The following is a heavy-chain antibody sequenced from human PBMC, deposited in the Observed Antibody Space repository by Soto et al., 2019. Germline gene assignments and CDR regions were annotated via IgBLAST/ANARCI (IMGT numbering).Heavy chain of an antibody. V-gene: IGHV3-23*01. CDR1: GFTFRSCA. CDR2: IIDSGGST. Sequence: GGSLILSCAASGFTFRSCAMGWVRQAPGKGLEWVSDIIDSGGSTYYADAVKGRFTISRDNSKSTLYLQMNSLRAEDTAVYYCGKGRSYYYYYGVDVWGQGTTVTVSS. D-gene: IGHD1-26*01. CDR3: GKGRSYYYYYGVDV. J-gene: IGHJ6*02.